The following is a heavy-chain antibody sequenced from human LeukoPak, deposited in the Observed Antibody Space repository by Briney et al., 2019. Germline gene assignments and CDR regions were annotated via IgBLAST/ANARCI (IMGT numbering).Heavy chain of an antibody. CDR3: ARERGSGSYQPSSLDC. Sequence: ASVKVSCKPSGYTFTRYYMHWVRQAPGQGLEWMGWINPNSGGTNYAQKFQGRVTMARDTSISTAYMGLSRLRSDDTAVYYCARERGSGSYQPSSLDCWGQGRLVTVYS. CDR1: GYTFTRYY. CDR2: INPNSGGT. J-gene: IGHJ4*02. V-gene: IGHV1-2*02. D-gene: IGHD3-10*01.